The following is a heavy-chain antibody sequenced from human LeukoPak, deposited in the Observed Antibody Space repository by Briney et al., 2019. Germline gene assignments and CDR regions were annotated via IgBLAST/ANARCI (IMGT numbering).Heavy chain of an antibody. CDR1: GFTFDDYA. J-gene: IGHJ6*02. D-gene: IGHD2-2*01. V-gene: IGHV3-9*01. CDR2: ISWNSDNI. Sequence: PGGSLRLSCSASGFTFDDYAMYWVRQVPGKGLDWVSAISWNSDNIAYADSVKGRFTISRDNAKNSLYPHMNSLRVEDTALYYCAKSTGNYYYGMDVWGQGTTVTVSS. CDR3: AKSTGNYYYGMDV.